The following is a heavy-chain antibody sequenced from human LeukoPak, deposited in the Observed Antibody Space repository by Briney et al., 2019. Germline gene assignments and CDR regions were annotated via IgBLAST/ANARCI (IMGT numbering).Heavy chain of an antibody. D-gene: IGHD6-19*01. CDR2: IKSKTDGGTT. V-gene: IGHV3-15*01. CDR1: GFTFSNAW. Sequence: GGSLRLACAASGFTFSNAWMSWVRQAPGKGREWVGRIKSKTDGGTTDYAAPVKGRLTISRDDSKNTLYLQMNSPKTEDTAVYYCTTVLVFLYSSGPREIDYWGQGTLVTVSS. J-gene: IGHJ4*02. CDR3: TTVLVFLYSSGPREIDY.